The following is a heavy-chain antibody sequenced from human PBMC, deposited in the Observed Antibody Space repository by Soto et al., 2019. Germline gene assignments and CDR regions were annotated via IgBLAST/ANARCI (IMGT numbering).Heavy chain of an antibody. CDR2: IYYSGST. Sequence: NPSETLSLTCTVSGGSISSSSYYWGWIRQPPGKGLEWIGSIYYSGSTYYNPSLKSRVTISVDTSKNQFSLKLSSVTAADTAVYYCARHAQNAFDIWGQGTMVTVSS. CDR3: ARHAQNAFDI. V-gene: IGHV4-39*01. J-gene: IGHJ3*02. CDR1: GGSISSSSYY.